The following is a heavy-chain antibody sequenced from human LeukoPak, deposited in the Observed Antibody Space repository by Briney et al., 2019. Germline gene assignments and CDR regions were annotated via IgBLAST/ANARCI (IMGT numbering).Heavy chain of an antibody. CDR1: GYTFTSYY. CDR2: INPSGGST. V-gene: IGHV1-46*03. D-gene: IGHD3-10*01. J-gene: IGHJ3*02. Sequence: ASVKVSCKASGYTFTSYYMHWVRQAPGQGLEWMGIINPSGGSTSYAQKFQGRVTMTRDTSTSTVYMELSSLRSEDTAVYYCAGAATGVRDAFDIWGQGTMVTVSS. CDR3: AGAATGVRDAFDI.